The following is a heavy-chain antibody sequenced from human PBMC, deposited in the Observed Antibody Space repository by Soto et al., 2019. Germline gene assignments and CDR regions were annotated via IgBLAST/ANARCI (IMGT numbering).Heavy chain of an antibody. CDR3: TKSSSYTYNYYMDV. D-gene: IGHD6-6*01. Sequence: EVQLVESGGGLVQPGRSLRLSCAASGFTFDDYAMHWVLQPPGKGLEWVSGISWNSGNIGYADSVKGRFTISRDNAKNSLYLQMKSLRAEDTALYYCTKSSSYTYNYYMDVWGQGTTVTVSS. V-gene: IGHV3-9*01. J-gene: IGHJ6*03. CDR1: GFTFDDYA. CDR2: ISWNSGNI.